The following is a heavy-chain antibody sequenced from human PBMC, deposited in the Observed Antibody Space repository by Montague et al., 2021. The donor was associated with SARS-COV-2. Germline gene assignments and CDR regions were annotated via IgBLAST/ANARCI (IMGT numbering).Heavy chain of an antibody. V-gene: IGHV4-34*01. CDR3: ARGHLSVSMIVVVFTSASYYFDY. CDR2: IKQSGST. CDR1: GGSFGDDH. Sequence: SETLSLTCAVYGGSFGDDHWSWIRQPPGKGLEWIGDIKQSGSTNYNPSLKSRGTISVDTSKNQFSLKLTSVTAADTAVYFCARGHLSVSMIVVVFTSASYYFDYWGQGAQVTVPS. D-gene: IGHD3-22*01. J-gene: IGHJ4*02.